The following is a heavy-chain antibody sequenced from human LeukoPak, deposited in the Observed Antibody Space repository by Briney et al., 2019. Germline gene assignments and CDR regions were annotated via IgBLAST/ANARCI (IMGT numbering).Heavy chain of an antibody. CDR3: ARDPVGAPSIDY. V-gene: IGHV3-23*01. D-gene: IGHD1-26*01. Sequence: AGGSLRLSCTASGFTFSSYWMQWVRQAPGKGLEWVAAVDGIGDGTYYAGSVKGRFIISRDNSKNTMYLQMNSLRGEDTAVCYCARDPVGAPSIDYWGQGTLLTVSS. CDR2: VDGIGDGT. CDR1: GFTFSSYW. J-gene: IGHJ4*02.